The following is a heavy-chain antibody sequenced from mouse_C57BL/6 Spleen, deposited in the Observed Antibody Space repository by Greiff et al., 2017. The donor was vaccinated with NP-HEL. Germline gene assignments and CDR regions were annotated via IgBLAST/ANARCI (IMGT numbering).Heavy chain of an antibody. V-gene: IGHV1-18*01. Sequence: VQLKQSGPELVKPGASVKIPCKASGYTFTDYNMDWVKQSHGKSLEWIGDINPNNGGTIYNQKFKGKATLTVDKSSSTAYMELRSLTSEDTAVYYCASSYDYDRFAYWGQGTLVTVSA. J-gene: IGHJ3*01. D-gene: IGHD2-4*01. CDR1: GYTFTDYN. CDR3: ASSYDYDRFAY. CDR2: INPNNGGT.